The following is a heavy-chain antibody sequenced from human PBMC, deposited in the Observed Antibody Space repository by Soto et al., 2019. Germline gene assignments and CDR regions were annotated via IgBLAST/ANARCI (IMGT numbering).Heavy chain of an antibody. CDR2: IERDDDDK. CDR3: ERSIRGPRRFNGMDV. V-gene: IGHV2-70*13. D-gene: IGHD1-20*01. CDR1: GFSLTSPGVC. J-gene: IGHJ6*02. Sequence: SGPTLVNPTETLTLTCTFSGFSLTSPGVCVSWIRQSPGKALEWLALIERDDDDKYYSTSLKTRLTISKDTRKNQVVLTMANMEPADTATYYCERSIRGPRRFNGMDVWGQGTKVTVSS.